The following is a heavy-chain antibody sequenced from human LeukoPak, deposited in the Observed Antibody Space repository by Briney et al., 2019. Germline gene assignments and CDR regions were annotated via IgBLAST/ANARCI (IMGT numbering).Heavy chain of an antibody. D-gene: IGHD3-10*01. CDR2: INPNSGGT. Sequence: GASVKVSRKASGYTFTGYYMHWVRQAPGQGLEWMGWINPNSGGTNYAQKFQGRVTMTRDTSISTAYMELSRLRSDDTAVYYCARDLLTMVRGVIITAFDYWGQGTLVTVSS. V-gene: IGHV1-2*02. CDR3: ARDLLTMVRGVIITAFDY. J-gene: IGHJ4*02. CDR1: GYTFTGYY.